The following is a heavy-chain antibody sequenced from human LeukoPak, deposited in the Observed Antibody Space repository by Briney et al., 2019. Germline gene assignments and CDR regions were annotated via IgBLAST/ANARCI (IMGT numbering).Heavy chain of an antibody. CDR1: GVPMSAYQ. V-gene: IGHV4-4*09. CDR2: INTKGET. J-gene: IGHJ4*02. CDR3: ATSNDAKIAPFDH. Sequence: SETLSLTCIVSGVPMSAYQWSWVRQSPEKGLEWIGCINTKGETSYNPSLKSRVTTSVNTSKSQFSLRLTSVTAADTAVYYCATSNDAKIAPFDHWGQGAPVTVSS. D-gene: IGHD2-21*01.